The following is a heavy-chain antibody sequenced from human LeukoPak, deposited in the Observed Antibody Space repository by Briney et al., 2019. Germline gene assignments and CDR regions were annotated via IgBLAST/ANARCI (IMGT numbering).Heavy chain of an antibody. V-gene: IGHV3-48*02. J-gene: IGHJ4*02. CDR2: ISSSSTI. CDR1: GFTFSSYH. CDR3: ARETNYYGSGNYLDY. Sequence: GGSLRLSCAASGFTFSSYHINWVRQAPGKGLEWVSYISSSSTIYYADSVKGRFTISRDNARNSLYLQMNSLRDEDTAVYNCARETNYYGSGNYLDYWGQGTLVTVSS. D-gene: IGHD3-10*01.